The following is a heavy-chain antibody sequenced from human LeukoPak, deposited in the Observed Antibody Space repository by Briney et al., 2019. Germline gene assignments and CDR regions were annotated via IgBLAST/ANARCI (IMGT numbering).Heavy chain of an antibody. CDR1: GFTFSNYW. CDR2: INQEGSKE. Sequence: GSLRLSCAASGFTFSNYWMAWVRQAPGKGLEWVAHINQEGSKEHYMDSVKARFTISRDNAKNSLSLQMNSLRAEDTAVYYCVRDGGVSGYDLLDYWGQGTLVTVSS. J-gene: IGHJ4*02. V-gene: IGHV3-7*01. CDR3: VRDGGVSGYDLLDY. D-gene: IGHD5-12*01.